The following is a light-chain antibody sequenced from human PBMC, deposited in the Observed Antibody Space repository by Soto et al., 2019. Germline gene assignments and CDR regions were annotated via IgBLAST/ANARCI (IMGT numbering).Light chain of an antibody. Sequence: EIVLTQSPVTLSLSPGDRATLSCRASQTVSTYLAWYQQKPGQAPRLLIYDASNRATGIPARFSGSGSGTDFPPTSSSLEPEDFAVYYCQQRNNWPPDITFGQGTRLDIK. CDR3: QQRNNWPPDIT. V-gene: IGKV3-11*01. CDR1: QTVSTY. CDR2: DAS. J-gene: IGKJ5*01.